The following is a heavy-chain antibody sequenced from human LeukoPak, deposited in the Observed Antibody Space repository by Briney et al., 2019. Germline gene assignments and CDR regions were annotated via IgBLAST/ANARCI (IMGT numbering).Heavy chain of an antibody. CDR1: GGSISGSSYY. J-gene: IGHJ4*02. D-gene: IGHD1-26*01. CDR2: FYYSGST. V-gene: IGHV4-39*01. CDR3: ARLSGSPDS. Sequence: PSETLSLTCTVSGGSISGSSYYWGWIRQPPGKGLEWIGNFYYSGSTYYNPSLKSRVTISVDTSKNQFSLKLSSVTAADTAVYYCARLSGSPDSWGQGTLVTVSS.